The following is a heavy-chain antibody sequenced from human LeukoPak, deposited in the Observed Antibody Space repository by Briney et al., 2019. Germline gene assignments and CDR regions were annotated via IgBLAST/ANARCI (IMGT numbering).Heavy chain of an antibody. CDR2: INWNGGST. V-gene: IGHV3-20*04. J-gene: IGHJ4*02. CDR1: GFTFDDYG. Sequence: GGSLRLSCAASGFTFDDYGMSWVRQAPGKGLEWGSGINWNGGSTGYADSVKGRFTISRDNAKNSLYLQMNSLKTEDTAVYYCTGSFGELTFFDYWGQGTLVTVSS. D-gene: IGHD3-10*01. CDR3: TGSFGELTFFDY.